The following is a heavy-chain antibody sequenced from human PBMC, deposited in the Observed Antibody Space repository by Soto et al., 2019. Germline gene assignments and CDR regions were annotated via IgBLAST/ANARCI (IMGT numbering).Heavy chain of an antibody. D-gene: IGHD6-13*01. V-gene: IGHV3-30-3*01. CDR2: ISYDGSNK. CDR3: ARDRVAAAGTFDY. J-gene: IGHJ4*02. CDR1: GFTFSSYA. Sequence: QVPLVESGGGVVQPGRSLRLSCAASGFTFSSYAMHWVRQAPGKGLEWVAVISYDGSNKYYADSVKGRFTISRDNSKNTLYLQMNSLRAEDTAVYYCARDRVAAAGTFDYWGQGTLVTVSS.